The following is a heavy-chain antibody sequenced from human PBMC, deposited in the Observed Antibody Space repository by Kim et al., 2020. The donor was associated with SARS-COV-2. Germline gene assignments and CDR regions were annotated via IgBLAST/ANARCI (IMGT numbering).Heavy chain of an antibody. J-gene: IGHJ4*02. V-gene: IGHV4-59*01. D-gene: IGHD3-10*01. CDR3: AREWRDYGSGSYSDY. Sequence: PSLKSRVTISVDTSKNQFSLKLSSVTAADTAVYYCAREWRDYGSGSYSDYWGQGTLVTVSS.